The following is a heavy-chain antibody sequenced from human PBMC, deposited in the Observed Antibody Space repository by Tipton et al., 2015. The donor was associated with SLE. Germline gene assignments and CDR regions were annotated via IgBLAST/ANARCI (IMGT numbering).Heavy chain of an antibody. D-gene: IGHD3-22*01. Sequence: SLRLSCAASGFTFSSYSMNWVRQAPGKGPEWVSSISSSSSYIYYADSVKGRFTISRDNAKNSLYLQMNSLRAEDTAVYYCASADYYDSSGYFNWGQGTLVTVSS. J-gene: IGHJ4*02. CDR3: ASADYYDSSGYFN. V-gene: IGHV3-21*01. CDR1: GFTFSSYS. CDR2: ISSSSSYI.